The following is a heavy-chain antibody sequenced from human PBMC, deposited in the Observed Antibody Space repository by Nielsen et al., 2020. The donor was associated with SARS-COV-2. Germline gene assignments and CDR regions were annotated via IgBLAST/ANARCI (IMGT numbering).Heavy chain of an antibody. V-gene: IGHV3-30*03. Sequence: GGSLRLSCAASGLTLTSYGMHWVRQAPGKGLEWVAVISYDGRNKYYADSVKGRFTISRDNSKNTLYLQMNSLRAEDTAVYYCARPVVVYYGMDVWGQGTTVTVSS. CDR3: ARPVVVYYGMDV. CDR1: GLTLTSYG. D-gene: IGHD2-15*01. J-gene: IGHJ6*02. CDR2: ISYDGRNK.